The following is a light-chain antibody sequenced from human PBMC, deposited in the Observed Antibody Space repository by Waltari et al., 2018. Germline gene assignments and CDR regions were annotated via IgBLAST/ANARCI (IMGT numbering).Light chain of an antibody. Sequence: QSALTQPPSASGSPGQSVAISCTGTSSDVGGYNYVSWYQQHPGKAPKPMIYEVNKRPSGVPDRCSCSKSGNTASLTVSGLQAEDEADYYCSSYAGSDIWVFGGGTRLTVL. CDR1: SSDVGGYNY. V-gene: IGLV2-8*01. CDR3: SSYAGSDIWV. J-gene: IGLJ3*02. CDR2: EVN.